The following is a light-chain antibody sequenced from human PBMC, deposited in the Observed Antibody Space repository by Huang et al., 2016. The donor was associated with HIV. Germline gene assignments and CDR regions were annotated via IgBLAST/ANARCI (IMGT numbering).Light chain of an antibody. CDR3: QQYGTLPYT. J-gene: IGKJ2*01. Sequence: EIVLTQSPVTLSLSPGEGVSLSCRASQGVHNSYLAWYQQKPGQAPRLLIVGASNRATGVPHRFRGSEAETDFTLTISGLDPEDFAVYYCQQYGTLPYTFGQGTKLEI. CDR2: GAS. CDR1: QGVHNSY. V-gene: IGKV3-20*01.